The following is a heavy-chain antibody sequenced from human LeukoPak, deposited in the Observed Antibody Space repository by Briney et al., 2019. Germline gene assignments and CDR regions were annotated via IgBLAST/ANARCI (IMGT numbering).Heavy chain of an antibody. CDR3: AKWFQLRYFDWPSPPDFQH. J-gene: IGHJ1*01. Sequence: GSLRLSCAASGFTFSSYGMHWVRQAPGKGLEWVAVISYDGSNKYYADSMKGRFTISRDNSKNTLYLQMNSLRAEDTAVYYCAKWFQLRYFDWPSPPDFQHWGQGTLVTVSS. D-gene: IGHD3-9*01. V-gene: IGHV3-30*18. CDR1: GFTFSSYG. CDR2: ISYDGSNK.